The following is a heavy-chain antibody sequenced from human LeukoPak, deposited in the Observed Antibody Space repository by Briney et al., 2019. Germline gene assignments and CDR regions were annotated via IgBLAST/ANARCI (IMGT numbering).Heavy chain of an antibody. CDR1: GFTVSSNY. D-gene: IGHD1-7*01. V-gene: IGHV3-53*01. Sequence: GGSLRLSCAASGFTVSSNYMSWVRQAPGKGLEWVSVIYRGGSTYYADSVKGRFTISRDNSKNTLYLQMNSLRAEDTAVYYCAKDGGGDWNYGNAFDIWGQGTMVTVSS. J-gene: IGHJ3*02. CDR2: IYRGGST. CDR3: AKDGGGDWNYGNAFDI.